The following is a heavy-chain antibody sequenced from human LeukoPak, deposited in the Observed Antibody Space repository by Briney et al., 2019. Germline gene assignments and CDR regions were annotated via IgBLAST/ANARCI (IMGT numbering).Heavy chain of an antibody. CDR3: AKRLPIMIFGVVRGMPPYCFDY. J-gene: IGHJ4*02. V-gene: IGHV3-23*01. CDR1: GFTFSSYA. CDR2: ISGSGGST. D-gene: IGHD3-3*01. Sequence: GGSLRLSCAASGFTFSSYAMSWVRQAPGKGLEWVSAISGSGGSTYYADSVKGRFTISRDNSKNTLYLQMNSLRAEDTAVYYCAKRLPIMIFGVVRGMPPYCFDYWGQGTLVTVSS.